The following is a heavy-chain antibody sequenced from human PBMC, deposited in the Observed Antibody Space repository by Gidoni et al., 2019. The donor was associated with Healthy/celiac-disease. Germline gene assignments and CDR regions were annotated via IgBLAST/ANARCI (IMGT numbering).Heavy chain of an antibody. D-gene: IGHD5-12*01. CDR1: GFTFDDYT. J-gene: IGHJ6*02. CDR3: AKDLSGYDWGYYYYGMDV. CDR2: ISWDGGST. Sequence: EVQLVESGGVVVQPGGSLRLSCAASGFTFDDYTMHWVRQAPGKGLEWVSLISWDGGSTYYADSVKGRFTISRDNSKNSLYLQMNSLRTEDTALYYCAKDLSGYDWGYYYYGMDVWGQGTTVTVSS. V-gene: IGHV3-43*01.